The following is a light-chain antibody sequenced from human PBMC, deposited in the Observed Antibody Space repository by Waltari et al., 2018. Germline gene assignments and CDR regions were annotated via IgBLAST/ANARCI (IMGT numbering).Light chain of an antibody. CDR2: EAT. CDR1: SSDIGAYQY. J-gene: IGLJ1*01. CDR3: SSYTSRSTYV. Sequence: QSALTQPASVSGSPGQSVTLSCIGTSSDIGAYQYVYWYQQYPGKAPKLIIHEATKRSSVIASRFSGSKSGNTASLTISGLQAEDEADYYCSSYTSRSTYVFGTGTKVTVL. V-gene: IGLV2-14*01.